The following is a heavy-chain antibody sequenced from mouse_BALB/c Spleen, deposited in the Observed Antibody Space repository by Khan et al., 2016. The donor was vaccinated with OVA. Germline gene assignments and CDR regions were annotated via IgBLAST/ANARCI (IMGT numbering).Heavy chain of an antibody. CDR1: GYTFTNYI. Sequence: VQLQQPGPELVKPGASVNMSCKASGYTFTNYIIHWMKQKPGQGLEWIGYINPYNDGTKYNEKFKGKATLTADKSSSTAYMELSGLTSEDSAGYCCAGDGGSSCWFAYWGQGTLVTVSA. CDR3: AGDGGSSCWFAY. D-gene: IGHD1-1*01. CDR2: INPYNDGT. J-gene: IGHJ3*01. V-gene: IGHV1S136*01.